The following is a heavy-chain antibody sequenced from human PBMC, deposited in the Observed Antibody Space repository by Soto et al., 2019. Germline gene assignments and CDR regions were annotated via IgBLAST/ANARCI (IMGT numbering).Heavy chain of an antibody. CDR3: ARDQYYFRSGSYYYAMEV. V-gene: IGHV4-61*01. J-gene: IGHJ6*02. D-gene: IGHD3-3*01. CDR2: IYYTGST. CDR1: GGSVSSESHY. Sequence: QVQLQESGPGLVKPSETLSLTCTVSGGSVSSESHYWSWIRQTPGQGLEWIGYIYYTGSTNYNPSLKGRVTMSVDTSRDQVALRLRSVTRADTAVYYCARDQYYFRSGSYYYAMEVWGQGTKVTVSS.